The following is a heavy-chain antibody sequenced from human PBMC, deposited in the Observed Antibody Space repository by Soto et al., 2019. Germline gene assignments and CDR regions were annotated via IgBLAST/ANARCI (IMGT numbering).Heavy chain of an antibody. CDR3: ARATYDSSTYYLDS. D-gene: IGHD3-22*01. CDR1: GASISGGDYY. J-gene: IGHJ4*02. Sequence: QVQLQESGPGLVKPSQTLSLTCTVSGASISGGDYYWTWIRQPPGKGLEWIGSIYYTENSYYNPSLKTRVSISVDPSNDQFSLRLSSVTAADTAVYYCARATYDSSTYYLDSWGQGTLVNVSA. V-gene: IGHV4-30-4*01. CDR2: IYYTENS.